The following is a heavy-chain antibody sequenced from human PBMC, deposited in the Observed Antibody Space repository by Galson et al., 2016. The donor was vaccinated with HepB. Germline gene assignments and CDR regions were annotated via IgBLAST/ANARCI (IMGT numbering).Heavy chain of an antibody. D-gene: IGHD2-21*01. CDR2: IYKSGFT. J-gene: IGHJ4*02. CDR3: ARVRLGLLHFDS. V-gene: IGHV4-61*01. CDR1: GGSVNRGNDY. Sequence: SETLSLTCSVSGGSVNRGNDYWSWIRQPPGKGLEWIGYIYKSGFTSYNPSLESRVTISGDTSKNQFALRLNSVTAADTAVYYCARVRLGLLHFDSWGQGTLVTVSS.